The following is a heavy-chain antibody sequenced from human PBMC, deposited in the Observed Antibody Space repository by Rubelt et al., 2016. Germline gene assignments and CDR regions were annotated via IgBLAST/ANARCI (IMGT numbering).Heavy chain of an antibody. D-gene: IGHD1-26*01. Sequence: GGVVQPGRSLRLSCAASGFTFSSYGMHWVRQAPGKGLEWVAGIWYDGSNKYYADSVKGRFTNSRDNSKNTLYLQMNSLRAEDTAVYYCARGGMGGSTGYFDYWGQGTLVTVSS. CDR2: IWYDGSNK. J-gene: IGHJ4*02. CDR1: GFTFSSYG. V-gene: IGHV3-33*01. CDR3: ARGGMGGSTGYFDY.